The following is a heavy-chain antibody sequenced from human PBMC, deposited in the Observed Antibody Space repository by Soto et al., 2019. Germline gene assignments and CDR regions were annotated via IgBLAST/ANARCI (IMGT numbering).Heavy chain of an antibody. Sequence: GASVKVSCKASGYTFTSYDINWVRQATGQGLEWMGWMNPNSGNTGYAQKFQGRVTMTRNTSISTAYMELSSLRSEDTAVYYCGRGPMVGGVGFFDSWGKGPLVTFFS. V-gene: IGHV1-8*01. CDR2: MNPNSGNT. J-gene: IGHJ4*02. CDR3: GRGPMVGGVGFFDS. CDR1: GYTFTSYD. D-gene: IGHD3-10*01.